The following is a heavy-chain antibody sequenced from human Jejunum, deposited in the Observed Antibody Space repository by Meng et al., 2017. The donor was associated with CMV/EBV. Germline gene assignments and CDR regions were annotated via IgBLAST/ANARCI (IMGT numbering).Heavy chain of an antibody. V-gene: IGHV3-21*01. Sequence: GFTFSTVNMNWVRQAPGKGLEWVSSISHTGNYIYYADSLKGRFTISRDNAKNSLYLQMHSLRADDTAVYYCARDAIPGDPNAFDVWGQGTVVTVSS. CDR3: ARDAIPGDPNAFDV. J-gene: IGHJ3*01. CDR2: ISHTGNYI. CDR1: GFTFSTVN. D-gene: IGHD7-27*01.